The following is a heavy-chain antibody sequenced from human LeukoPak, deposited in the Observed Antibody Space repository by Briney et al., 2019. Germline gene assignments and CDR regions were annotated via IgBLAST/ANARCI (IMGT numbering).Heavy chain of an antibody. Sequence: PSETLSLTCAVCGGSFSGYYWSWIRQPPGKGLEWIGEINHSGSTNYNPSLKSRVTISVDTSKNQFSLKLSSVTAADTAVYYCARGGRRYGSGSYYSASFDYWGQGTLVTVSS. J-gene: IGHJ4*02. CDR2: INHSGST. V-gene: IGHV4-34*01. CDR1: GGSFSGYY. CDR3: ARGGRRYGSGSYYSASFDY. D-gene: IGHD3-10*01.